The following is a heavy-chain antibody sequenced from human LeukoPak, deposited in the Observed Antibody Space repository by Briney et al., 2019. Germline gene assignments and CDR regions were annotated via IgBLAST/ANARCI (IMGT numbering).Heavy chain of an antibody. CDR1: GFTFSSYA. D-gene: IGHD1-7*01. CDR3: AREVNNWIYALLDY. J-gene: IGHJ4*02. V-gene: IGHV3-30-3*01. CDR2: ISYDGSNK. Sequence: GRSLRLSCAASGFTFSSYAMHWVRQAPGKGLEWVAVISYDGSNKYYADSVKGRFTISRDNSKNTLYLQMNSLRAEDTAVYYCAREVNNWIYALLDYWGQGTLVTVSS.